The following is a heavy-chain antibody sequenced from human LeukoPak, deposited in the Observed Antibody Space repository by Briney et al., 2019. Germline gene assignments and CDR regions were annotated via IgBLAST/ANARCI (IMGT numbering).Heavy chain of an antibody. V-gene: IGHV4-4*07. J-gene: IGHJ4*02. CDR1: GASISSYY. D-gene: IGHD3-10*01. CDR3: ARGGSNFDC. Sequence: SETLSLTCTVSGASISSYYWTWIRQPAGKGLEWIGRIYSSGSTNYNPSLKSRVTMSVDTSKSQFSLKLNSVSAADTAVYYCARGGSNFDCWGQGTLVTVSS. CDR2: IYSSGST.